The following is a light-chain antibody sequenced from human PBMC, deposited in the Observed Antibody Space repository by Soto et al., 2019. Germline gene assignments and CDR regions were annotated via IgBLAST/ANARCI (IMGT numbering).Light chain of an antibody. CDR1: QTISSW. CDR2: KAS. Sequence: QMAQAPSTLSASVVDIVKITGRASQTISSWLAWYQQKPGKAPKLLIYKASTLKSGVPSRFSGSGSGTEFTLTISSLQPDDFATYYCQHYNSYSEAFGKGTTVDIK. J-gene: IGKJ1*01. CDR3: QHYNSYSEA. V-gene: IGKV1-5*03.